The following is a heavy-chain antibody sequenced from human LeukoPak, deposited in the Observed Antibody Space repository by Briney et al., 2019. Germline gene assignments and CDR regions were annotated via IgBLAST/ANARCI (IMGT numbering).Heavy chain of an antibody. Sequence: SETPSLTCTVSGGSISSYYWSWIRQPAGKGLEWIGRIYTSGSTNYNPSLKSRVTMSVDTSKNQFSLKLSSVTAADTAVYYCARHYYYDSSGYYSAFDYWGQGTLVTVSS. CDR2: IYTSGST. CDR3: ARHYYYDSSGYYSAFDY. D-gene: IGHD3-22*01. V-gene: IGHV4-4*07. CDR1: GGSISSYY. J-gene: IGHJ4*02.